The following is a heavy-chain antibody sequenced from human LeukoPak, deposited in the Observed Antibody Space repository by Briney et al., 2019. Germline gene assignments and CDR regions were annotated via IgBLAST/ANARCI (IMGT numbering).Heavy chain of an antibody. Sequence: GGSLRLSCAASGFTFSSYTMNWVRQAPGKGLEWVSHIWDSSRISYVDSVKGRFTISRDNAKNSLYLEMNSLRDEDTAVYYCARDGNWGFDYWGQGTPVTVSS. D-gene: IGHD7-27*01. CDR2: IWDSSRI. V-gene: IGHV3-48*02. CDR1: GFTFSSYT. J-gene: IGHJ4*02. CDR3: ARDGNWGFDY.